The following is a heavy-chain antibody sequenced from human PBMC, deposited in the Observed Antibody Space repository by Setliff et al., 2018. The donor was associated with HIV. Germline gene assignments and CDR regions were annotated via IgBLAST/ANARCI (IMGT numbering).Heavy chain of an antibody. Sequence: SETLSLTCSVSGGSISSSTYYWGWIRQPPGKGLEWIGDIFYTGSTYYNPSLKSRVAISIDTSKNRFSLRLNSVTAADMGVYYCARRGRDGVLIVFATGFDPWGQGTLVTV. D-gene: IGHD2-8*01. CDR1: GGSISSSTYY. J-gene: IGHJ5*02. CDR3: ARRGRDGVLIVFATGFDP. V-gene: IGHV4-39*01. CDR2: IFYTGST.